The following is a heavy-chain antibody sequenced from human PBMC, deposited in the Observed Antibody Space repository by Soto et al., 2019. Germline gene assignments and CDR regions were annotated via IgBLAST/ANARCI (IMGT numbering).Heavy chain of an antibody. Sequence: QVQLVQSGVEVKNPGASVKVSCKASGYTFTSYAVSWVRQAPGQGLEWMGWISAYNGGTNYAQKFRDRVTMATDASTSTVYMGLRSLKYDDTAMYYCARDFTGWPPDGVEYWGQGTQVTVSS. D-gene: IGHD3-16*01. V-gene: IGHV1-18*01. CDR3: ARDFTGWPPDGVEY. CDR2: ISAYNGGT. CDR1: GYTFTSYA. J-gene: IGHJ4*02.